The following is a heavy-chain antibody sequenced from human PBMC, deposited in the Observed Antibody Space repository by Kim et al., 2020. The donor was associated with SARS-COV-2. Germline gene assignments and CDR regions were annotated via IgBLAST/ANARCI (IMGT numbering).Heavy chain of an antibody. V-gene: IGHV3-66*01. CDR3: ARAMRSSGNAFDI. J-gene: IGHJ3*02. CDR2: IYSGGST. Sequence: GGSLRLSCAASGFTVSSNYMSWVRQAPGKGLEWVSAIYSGGSTYYVDYVKGRFTISRDNSKNRLYLQMNSLRAEDTAVYYCARAMRSSGNAFDIWGQGTMVTVSS. CDR1: GFTVSSNY. D-gene: IGHD6-25*01.